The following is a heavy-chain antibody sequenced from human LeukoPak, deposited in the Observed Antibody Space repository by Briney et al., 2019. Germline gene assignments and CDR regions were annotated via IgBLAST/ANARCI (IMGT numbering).Heavy chain of an antibody. J-gene: IGHJ4*02. D-gene: IGHD3-9*01. CDR3: ARDWDYDILTGYSPEGY. Sequence: GGSLRLSCAASGFTFSSYWMSWVRQAPGKGLEWVANIKQDGSEKYYVDSVKGRFTISRDNAKNSLYLQMNSLRAEDTAVYYCARDWDYDILTGYSPEGYWGQGTLVTVSS. CDR2: IKQDGSEK. CDR1: GFTFSSYW. V-gene: IGHV3-7*01.